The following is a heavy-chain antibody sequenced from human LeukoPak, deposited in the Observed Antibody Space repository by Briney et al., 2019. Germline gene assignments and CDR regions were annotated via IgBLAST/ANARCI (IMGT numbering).Heavy chain of an antibody. CDR3: ARDPEDMVRGTSPDY. D-gene: IGHD3-10*01. Sequence: GGSLRLSCAASGFTFSSYAMHWVRQAPGKGLERVAVISYDGSNKYYADSVKGRFTISRDNSKNTLYLQMNSLRAEDTAVYYCARDPEDMVRGTSPDYWGQGTLVTVSS. V-gene: IGHV3-30-3*01. CDR1: GFTFSSYA. CDR2: ISYDGSNK. J-gene: IGHJ4*02.